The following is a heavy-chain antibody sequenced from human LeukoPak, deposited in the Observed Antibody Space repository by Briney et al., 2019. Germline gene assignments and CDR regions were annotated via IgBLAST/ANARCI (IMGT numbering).Heavy chain of an antibody. Sequence: GGSLRLSCTASGFTFSSYGMSWVRQAPGKGLEWVSGISGSGGSTYYADSVKGRFTISRDNSKNTLDLQMNSLRDEDTAVYYCARDMVRLFGVVNARSHPHYYYYGMDVWGQGTTVTVSS. CDR1: GFTFSSYG. CDR2: ISGSGGST. CDR3: ARDMVRLFGVVNARSHPHYYYYGMDV. D-gene: IGHD3-3*01. J-gene: IGHJ6*02. V-gene: IGHV3-23*01.